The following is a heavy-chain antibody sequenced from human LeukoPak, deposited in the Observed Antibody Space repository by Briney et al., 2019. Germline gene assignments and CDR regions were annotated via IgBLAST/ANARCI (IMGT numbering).Heavy chain of an antibody. Sequence: GGSLRLSCAASGFTFSSYAMHWVRQAPGKGLEWVAVISYDGSNKYYADSVKGRFTISRDNSKNTLYLQMNSLRAGDTAVYYCARGLEYSSSSDYWGQGTLVTVSS. J-gene: IGHJ4*02. CDR1: GFTFSSYA. D-gene: IGHD6-6*01. V-gene: IGHV3-30-3*01. CDR2: ISYDGSNK. CDR3: ARGLEYSSSSDY.